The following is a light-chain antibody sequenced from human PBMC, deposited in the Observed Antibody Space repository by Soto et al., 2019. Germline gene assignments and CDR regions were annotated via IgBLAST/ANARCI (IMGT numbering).Light chain of an antibody. Sequence: QSALTQPASVSGPPGQAITISCTGTSRDVGAYNYVSWYQQHPGKAPKLMIYDVSNRPSGVSNRFSGSKSGNTASLTISGLQAEDEGDYYCSSYTNSRTLVFGGGTKLTVL. V-gene: IGLV2-14*01. CDR1: SRDVGAYNY. CDR3: SSYTNSRTLV. J-gene: IGLJ2*01. CDR2: DVS.